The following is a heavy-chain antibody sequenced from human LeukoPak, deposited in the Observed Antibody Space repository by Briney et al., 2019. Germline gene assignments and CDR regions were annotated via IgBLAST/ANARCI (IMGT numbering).Heavy chain of an antibody. D-gene: IGHD1-1*01. J-gene: IGHJ5*02. V-gene: IGHV3-21*01. CDR2: ISSSSSYI. CDR3: ARRMEEGDWFDP. CDR1: GFTFSSYS. Sequence: GGSLRLSCAASGFTFSSYSMNWVRQAPGKGLEWVSSISSSSSYIYYADSVKGRFTISRDNAKNSLYLQMNSLRAEDTAVYYCARRMEEGDWFDPWGQGTLVTVSS.